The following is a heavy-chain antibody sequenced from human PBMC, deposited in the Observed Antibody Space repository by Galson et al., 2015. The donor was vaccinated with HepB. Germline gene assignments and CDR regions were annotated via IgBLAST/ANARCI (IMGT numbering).Heavy chain of an antibody. Sequence: SLRLSCAASGFTFTTYLMSWVRQAPGKGLEWVANIKQDGSEKYYVDSVKGRFTISRDNAKNSLYLHMESLRAEDTAVYYCVRWGSFDSWGQGTLVIVSS. V-gene: IGHV3-7*01. CDR1: GFTFTTYL. CDR2: IKQDGSEK. D-gene: IGHD3-16*01. CDR3: VRWGSFDS. J-gene: IGHJ4*02.